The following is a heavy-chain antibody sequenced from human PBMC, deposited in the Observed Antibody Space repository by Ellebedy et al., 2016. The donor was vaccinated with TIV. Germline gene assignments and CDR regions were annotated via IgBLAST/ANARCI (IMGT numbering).Heavy chain of an antibody. CDR1: GYTFISYY. J-gene: IGHJ4*02. CDR2: INPSGGST. D-gene: IGHD2-2*01. Sequence: AASVKVSCKASGYTFISYYMHWVRHAPGQGLEWMGIINPSGGSTSYAQKFQGRVTMTRDTSTSTVYMELSSLRSEDTAVYYCARDWRIVVVTDAHLFDYWGQGTLVTVSS. V-gene: IGHV1-46*01. CDR3: ARDWRIVVVTDAHLFDY.